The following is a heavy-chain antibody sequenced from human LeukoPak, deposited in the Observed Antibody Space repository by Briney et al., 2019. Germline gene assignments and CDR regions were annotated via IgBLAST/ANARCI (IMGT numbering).Heavy chain of an antibody. CDR2: IRYGGGNK. CDR1: GFTFSSYG. Sequence: SGGSLRLSCAASGFTFSSYGMHWVRQAPGKGLEWVAFIRYGGGNKYYADSVKGRFTISRDNSKNTLYLQMNSLRAEDTAVYYCAKMTYYYGSGSPMGRYYFDYWGQGTLVTVSS. J-gene: IGHJ4*02. V-gene: IGHV3-30*02. CDR3: AKMTYYYGSGSPMGRYYFDY. D-gene: IGHD3-10*01.